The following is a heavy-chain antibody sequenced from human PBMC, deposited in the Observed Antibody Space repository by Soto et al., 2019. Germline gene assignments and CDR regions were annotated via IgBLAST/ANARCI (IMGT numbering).Heavy chain of an antibody. D-gene: IGHD3-22*01. J-gene: IGHJ4*02. V-gene: IGHV3-23*01. CDR2: ITGNGGST. CDR1: RLTFSNYA. Sequence: PGGSLRLSCAASRLTFSNYAMNWVRQAPGKGLEWVSSITGNGGSTYYADSVKGRFTISRDNSKNTMYLQMNSLRAEDTAAYYCTKDRGYYFDSSAYYQVGFDYWGQGALVTV. CDR3: TKDRGYYFDSSAYYQVGFDY.